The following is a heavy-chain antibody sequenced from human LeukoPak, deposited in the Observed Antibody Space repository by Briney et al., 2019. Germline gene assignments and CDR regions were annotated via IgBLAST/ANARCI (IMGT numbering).Heavy chain of an antibody. D-gene: IGHD6-19*01. V-gene: IGHV3-21*01. CDR3: AKITVSGQWSFDL. CDR1: ESTFSSYG. CDR2: IGSSGIHI. Sequence: GGSLRLSCTASESTFSSYGMSWVRQTPGKGLEWVSSIGSSGIHIYYADSLKGRFTISRDNAKNSLYLQMNGLRAEDTAVYYCAKITVSGQWSFDLWGRGTLVTVSS. J-gene: IGHJ2*01.